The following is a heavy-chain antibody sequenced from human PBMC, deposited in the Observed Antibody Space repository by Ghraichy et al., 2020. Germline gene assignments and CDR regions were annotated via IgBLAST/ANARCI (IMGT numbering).Heavy chain of an antibody. Sequence: SETLSLTCAVYGGSFSGYYWSWIRQPPGKGLEWIGEINHSGSTNYNPSLKSRVTISVDTSKNQFSLKLSSVTAADTAVYYCARTLAGATVTRSPRAPHWFDPWGQGTLVTVSS. CDR2: INHSGST. V-gene: IGHV4-34*01. CDR3: ARTLAGATVTRSPRAPHWFDP. J-gene: IGHJ5*02. D-gene: IGHD4-17*01. CDR1: GGSFSGYY.